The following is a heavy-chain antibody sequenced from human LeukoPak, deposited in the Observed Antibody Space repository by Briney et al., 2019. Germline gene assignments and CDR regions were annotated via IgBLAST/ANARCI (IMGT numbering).Heavy chain of an antibody. V-gene: IGHV4-39*07. J-gene: IGHJ4*02. CDR3: ARDTPGIAAL. D-gene: IGHD6-13*01. CDR1: GGSISSSSYY. CDR2: IYYSGST. Sequence: SETLSLTCTVSGGSISSSSYYWGWLRQPPGKGLEWIGSIYYSGSTYYNPSLKSRVTISVDTSKNQFSLKLSSVTAADTAVYYCARDTPGIAALWGQGTLVTVSS.